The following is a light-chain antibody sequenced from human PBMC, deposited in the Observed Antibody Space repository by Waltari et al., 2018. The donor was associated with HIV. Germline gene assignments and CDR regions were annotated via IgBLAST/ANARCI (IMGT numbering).Light chain of an antibody. J-gene: IGLJ3*02. Sequence: SFELTQPSSVSVSPGQTARITCSGDVLARQYARWFQKKPGQAPLLLIYKDNERPSGIPERFSGSSSGTTVTLTISGAQVEDEADYYCYSAADSDEVFGGGTKLTVL. CDR2: KDN. V-gene: IGLV3-27*01. CDR3: YSAADSDEV. CDR1: VLARQY.